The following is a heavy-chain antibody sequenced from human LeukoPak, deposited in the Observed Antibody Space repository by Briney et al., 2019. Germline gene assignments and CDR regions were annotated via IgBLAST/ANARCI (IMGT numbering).Heavy chain of an antibody. J-gene: IGHJ4*02. V-gene: IGHV1-69*08. CDR3: ARGLNSGMTDY. D-gene: IGHD1-26*01. CDR2: IIPIIRQT. Sequence: SVKVSCKTSEDIFSSYTISWVRQAPRQGLQWMGRIIPIIRQTKYSQKFQGRVTITADKSTSTVYMDLSGLTSDDTALYFCARGLNSGMTDYWGQGTLVTVSS. CDR1: EDIFSSYT.